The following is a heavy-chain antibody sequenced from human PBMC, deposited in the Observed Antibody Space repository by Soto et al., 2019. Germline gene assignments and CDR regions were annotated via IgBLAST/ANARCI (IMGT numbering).Heavy chain of an antibody. CDR3: ARTYSSSWSPFEY. J-gene: IGHJ4*02. Sequence: QVQLQQWGAGLLKPSENLSLTWAVYGGSFSGYYWSWIRQPPGKGLEWIGEINQSGSTNYNPSLKSRVTISVDTSKNQFSLKLTSVTAADTAVYYCARTYSSSWSPFEYWGQGTLVTVSS. CDR2: INQSGST. CDR1: GGSFSGYY. D-gene: IGHD6-13*01. V-gene: IGHV4-34*01.